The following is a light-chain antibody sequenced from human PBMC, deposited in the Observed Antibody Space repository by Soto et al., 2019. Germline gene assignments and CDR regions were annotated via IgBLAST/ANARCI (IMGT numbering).Light chain of an antibody. CDR2: GAS. V-gene: IGKV3-20*01. CDR1: QSVSSSY. Sequence: EIVLTQSPGTLSLSPGERATLSCRASQSVSSSYLAWYPQKPGQAPRLLSYGASSRAAGIPDRFSGGGSGTDFTLTISRLEPEDFAVFYCQQYSSSSWTFGQGTKVEIK. J-gene: IGKJ1*01. CDR3: QQYSSSSWT.